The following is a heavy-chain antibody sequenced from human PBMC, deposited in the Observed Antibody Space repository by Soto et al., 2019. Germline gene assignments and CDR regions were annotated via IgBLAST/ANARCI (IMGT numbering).Heavy chain of an antibody. Sequence: QVQLVQSGAEVKKPGSSVKVSCKASGGTSNTYTISWVLQVPGQGLEWMGGIMPLYAKPTYAQPFLGRLTIAADEHTSTVYMELSSLRSEDTALYYCASLNNWSSGDGRIDVWGRGTAVSVSS. CDR1: GGTSNTYT. V-gene: IGHV1-69*01. CDR3: ASLNNWSSGDGRIDV. D-gene: IGHD1-26*01. J-gene: IGHJ6*02. CDR2: IMPLYAKP.